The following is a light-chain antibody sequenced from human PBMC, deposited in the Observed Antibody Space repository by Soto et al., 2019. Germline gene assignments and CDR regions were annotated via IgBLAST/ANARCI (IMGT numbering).Light chain of an antibody. V-gene: IGKV1-5*03. CDR1: QNIISW. Sequence: DIQMTQSPSTLSASVGDRVTITCRASQNIISWLAWYQQKPGKAPKLLTYKASSLESGVPSKFIGSGSGTGFTLTINRLQPDDFATYYCQQYISFPHTFGQGTKLEIK. CDR2: KAS. CDR3: QQYISFPHT. J-gene: IGKJ2*01.